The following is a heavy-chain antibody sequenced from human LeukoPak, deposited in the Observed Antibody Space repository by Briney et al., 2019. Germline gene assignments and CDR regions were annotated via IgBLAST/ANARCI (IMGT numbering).Heavy chain of an antibody. V-gene: IGHV3-23*01. CDR3: AKRNYYDSSGYYYDY. D-gene: IGHD3-22*01. Sequence: GGSLRLSCAASGFTFSSYAMSWVRQAPGKALEWVSAIGGGGVSTFYADSVKGRFTISRDNSKNTLYLQMNSLRAEDTAVYYCAKRNYYDSSGYYYDYWGQGTLVTVSS. CDR1: GFTFSSYA. CDR2: IGGGGVST. J-gene: IGHJ4*02.